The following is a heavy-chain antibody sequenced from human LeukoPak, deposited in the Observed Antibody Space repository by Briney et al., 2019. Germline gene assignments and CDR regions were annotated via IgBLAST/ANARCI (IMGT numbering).Heavy chain of an antibody. CDR3: ARHVNTPAVYGFGESDYFDY. CDR2: IYYSGST. V-gene: IGHV4-39*07. CDR1: GGSISSGSYY. D-gene: IGHD3-10*01. Sequence: SETLSLTCTVSGGSISSGSYYWGCIRQPPGKGLEWIGSIYYSGSTYYNPSLKSRVTISVETSKNQFSLKLSSVTAADTAVYYCARHVNTPAVYGFGESDYFDYWGQGTLVTVSS. J-gene: IGHJ4*02.